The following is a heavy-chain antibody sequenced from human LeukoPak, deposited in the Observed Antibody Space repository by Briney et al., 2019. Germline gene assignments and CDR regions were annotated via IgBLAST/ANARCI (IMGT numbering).Heavy chain of an antibody. Sequence: SETLSLTCTVSGGSISSGGYYWSWIRQHPGKGLEWIGYIYYTGSTYFNPSLKSRVTMSLHTSNIQFSLKLSSVTAADTAVYYCARVMTTVTILDYWGQGTLVTVSS. CDR3: ARVMTTVTILDY. J-gene: IGHJ4*02. CDR2: IYYTGST. V-gene: IGHV4-31*03. CDR1: GGSISSGGYY. D-gene: IGHD4-17*01.